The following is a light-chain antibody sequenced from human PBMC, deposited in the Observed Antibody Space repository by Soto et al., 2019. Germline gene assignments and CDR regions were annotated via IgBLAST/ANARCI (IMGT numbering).Light chain of an antibody. CDR2: GAS. CDR1: QSVRSN. CDR3: QQYNNWPPIT. V-gene: IGKV3-15*01. Sequence: ETVMTQSPATLSVSPWEIATLSCRASQSVRSNLAWYQHKPGQAPRLLIDGASTRATGIPARFSGSGSGTEFTLTISSLQSEDFAVYYCQQYNNWPPITFGQGTRLEIK. J-gene: IGKJ5*01.